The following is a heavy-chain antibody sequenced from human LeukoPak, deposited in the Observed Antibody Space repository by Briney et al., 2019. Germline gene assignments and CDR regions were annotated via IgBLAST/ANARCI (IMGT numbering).Heavy chain of an antibody. CDR1: GFTFSSYW. CDR2: INSDGSST. V-gene: IGHV3-74*01. Sequence: PGGSLRLSCAASGFTFSSYWMHWVRQAPGKGLVWVSRINSDGSSTSYADSVKGRFTISRDNAKNTLYLQMNSLRAEDTAVYYCAEAGGGNYDYVWGSYRNYYYYYMDVWGKGTTVTVSS. CDR3: AEAGGGNYDYVWGSYRNYYYYYMDV. J-gene: IGHJ6*03. D-gene: IGHD3-16*02.